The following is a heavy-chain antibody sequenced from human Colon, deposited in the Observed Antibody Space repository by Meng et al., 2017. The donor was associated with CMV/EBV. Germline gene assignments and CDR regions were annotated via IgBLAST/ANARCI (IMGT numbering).Heavy chain of an antibody. V-gene: IGHV4-34*01. Sequence: QVQLQQWGAGLLKPSETLSLTCAVYGGSFSGYYWSWIRQPPGKGLEWIGEINHSGSTNYNPSLKSRVTISVDTSKNQFSLKLSSVTAADTAVYYCARDHGYYGSGSYYNDYYYGMDVWGQGTTVTVSS. CDR1: GGSFSGYY. CDR2: INHSGST. D-gene: IGHD3-10*01. J-gene: IGHJ6*02. CDR3: ARDHGYYGSGSYYNDYYYGMDV.